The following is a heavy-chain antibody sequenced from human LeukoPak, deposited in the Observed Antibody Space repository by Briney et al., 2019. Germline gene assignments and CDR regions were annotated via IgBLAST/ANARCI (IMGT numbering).Heavy chain of an antibody. V-gene: IGHV3-30*04. Sequence: GGSLRLSCAASGFTFSSYAMHWVRQAPGRGLEWVAVISYDGSNKYYADSVKGRFTISRDNSKNTLYLQMNSLRAEDTAVYYCARDIPIDYYGSLDYYYGMDVWGQGTTVTVSS. J-gene: IGHJ6*02. CDR2: ISYDGSNK. CDR1: GFTFSSYA. CDR3: ARDIPIDYYGSLDYYYGMDV. D-gene: IGHD3-10*01.